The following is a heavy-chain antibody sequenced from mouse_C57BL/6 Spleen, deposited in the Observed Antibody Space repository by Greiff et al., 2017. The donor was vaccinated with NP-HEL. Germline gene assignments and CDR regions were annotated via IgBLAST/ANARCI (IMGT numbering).Heavy chain of an antibody. CDR2: IYPGDGDT. CDR1: GYAFSSYW. V-gene: IGHV1-80*01. J-gene: IGHJ3*01. Sequence: VQLQESGAELVKPGASVKISCKASGYAFSSYWMNWVKQRPGKGLEWIGQIYPGDGDTNYNGKFKGKATLTADKSSSTAYMQLSSLTSEDSAVYFCARGGSSGLWFAYWGQGTLVTVSA. CDR3: ARGGSSGLWFAY. D-gene: IGHD3-2*02.